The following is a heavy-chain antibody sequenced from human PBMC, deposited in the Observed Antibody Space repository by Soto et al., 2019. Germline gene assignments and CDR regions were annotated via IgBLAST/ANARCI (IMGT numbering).Heavy chain of an antibody. D-gene: IGHD3-10*01. V-gene: IGHV4-34*01. Sequence: QVQLQQWGAGLLKPSETLSLTCAVYGGSFSGYYWSWIRQPPGKGLEWIGEINHSGSTNYNPSLKSRVTISVDTSKNQFSLKLSSVTAEDTAVYYCARGSGPFDCWGQGTLVTVSS. CDR3: ARGSGPFDC. CDR1: GGSFSGYY. J-gene: IGHJ4*02. CDR2: INHSGST.